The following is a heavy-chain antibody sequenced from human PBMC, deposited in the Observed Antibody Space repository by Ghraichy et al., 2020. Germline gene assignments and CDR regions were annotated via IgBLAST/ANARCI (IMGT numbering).Heavy chain of an antibody. Sequence: LSLTCAASGFTVSNAWMSWVRQAPGKGLEWVGRIKSKTDGGTTDYAAPVKGRFTILRDDSKHTLYLQINSLQTEDTAVYYCTTVRWSYYYYGMDVWGQGTTVTVS. D-gene: IGHD3-3*01. CDR2: IKSKTDGGTT. V-gene: IGHV3-15*01. CDR1: GFTVSNAW. CDR3: TTVRWSYYYYGMDV. J-gene: IGHJ6*02.